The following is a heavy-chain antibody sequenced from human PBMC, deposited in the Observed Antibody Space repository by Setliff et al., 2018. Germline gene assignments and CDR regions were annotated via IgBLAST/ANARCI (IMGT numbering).Heavy chain of an antibody. D-gene: IGHD2-2*01. CDR3: AGGIVVVPAALDV. Sequence: GGSLRLSCTASGFTFGDYAMSWVRQAPGKGLEWVSVIYSGGSTYYTDSVKGRFTISRDNSKSTLYLQMNSLRAEDTAVYYCAGGIVVVPAALDVWGKGTTVTVSS. J-gene: IGHJ6*04. V-gene: IGHV3-66*02. CDR1: GFTFGDYA. CDR2: IYSGGST.